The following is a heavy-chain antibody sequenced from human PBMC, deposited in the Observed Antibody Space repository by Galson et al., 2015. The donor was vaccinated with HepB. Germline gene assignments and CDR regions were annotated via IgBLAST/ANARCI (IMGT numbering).Heavy chain of an antibody. CDR2: INSDGSST. D-gene: IGHD6-13*01. CDR3: ARDNLNPYNYSSSWYGAYYFDY. V-gene: IGHV3-74*01. Sequence: SLRLSCAASGFTFSSYWMHWVRQAPGKGLVWVSRINSDGSSTSYADSVKGRFTISRDNAKNTLYLQMNSLRAEDTAVYYCARDNLNPYNYSSSWYGAYYFDYWGQGTLVTVSS. CDR1: GFTFSSYW. J-gene: IGHJ4*02.